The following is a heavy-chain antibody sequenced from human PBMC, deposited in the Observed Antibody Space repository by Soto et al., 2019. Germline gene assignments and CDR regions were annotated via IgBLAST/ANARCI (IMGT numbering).Heavy chain of an antibody. CDR1: GGSISSSSYY. D-gene: IGHD2-2*01. Sequence: QLQLQESGPGLVKPSETLSLTCTVSGGSISSSSYYWGWIRQPPGKGLEWIGSIYYSGSTYYNPSLKSRVTISVDTSKNQFSLKLSSVTAADTAVYYCARLLYCSSTSCHPAFDPWGQGTLVTVSS. CDR2: IYYSGST. V-gene: IGHV4-39*01. J-gene: IGHJ5*02. CDR3: ARLLYCSSTSCHPAFDP.